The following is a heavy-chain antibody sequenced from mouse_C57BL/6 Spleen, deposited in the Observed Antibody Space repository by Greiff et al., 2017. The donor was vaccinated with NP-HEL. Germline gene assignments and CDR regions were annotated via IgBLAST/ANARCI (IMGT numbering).Heavy chain of an antibody. Sequence: QVQLQQPGAELVMPGASVKLSCKASGYTFTSYWMHWVKQRPGQGLEWIGEIDPSDSYTNYNQKFKGKSTLTVDKSSSTAYMQLSSLTSEDSAVYYCARDGAYWGQRTLVTVSA. V-gene: IGHV1-69*01. CDR3: ARDGAY. CDR2: IDPSDSYT. J-gene: IGHJ3*01. CDR1: GYTFTSYW. D-gene: IGHD2-3*01.